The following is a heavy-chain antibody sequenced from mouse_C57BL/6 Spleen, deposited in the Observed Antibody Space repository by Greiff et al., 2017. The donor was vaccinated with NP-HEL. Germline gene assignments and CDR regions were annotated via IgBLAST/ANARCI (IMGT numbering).Heavy chain of an antibody. CDR1: GFSLTSYG. D-gene: IGHD2-3*01. V-gene: IGHV2-2*01. Sequence: QVQLKESGPGLVQPSQSLSITCTVSGFSLTSYGVHWVRQSPGKGLEWLGVIWSGGSTDYNAAFISRLSISKDNSKSQVFFKMNSLQADDTAIYYCARMSLIYDGYYGYFDYWGQGTTLTVSS. CDR2: IWSGGST. CDR3: ARMSLIYDGYYGYFDY. J-gene: IGHJ2*01.